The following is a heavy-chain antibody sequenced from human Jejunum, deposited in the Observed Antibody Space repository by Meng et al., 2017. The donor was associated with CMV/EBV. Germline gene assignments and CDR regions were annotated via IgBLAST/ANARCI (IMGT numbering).Heavy chain of an antibody. CDR2: VYPPSGVT. CDR3: AAVTYSAYNDFDY. Sequence: SGYTFTAYYLHWVRQAPGQGLEWMGWVYPPSGVTEYARRFQGRVTMTRDTSITTAYMELSRLTSDDTALYYCAAVTYSAYNDFDYWGQGTRVTVSS. V-gene: IGHV1-2*02. D-gene: IGHD5-12*01. J-gene: IGHJ4*02. CDR1: GYTFTAYY.